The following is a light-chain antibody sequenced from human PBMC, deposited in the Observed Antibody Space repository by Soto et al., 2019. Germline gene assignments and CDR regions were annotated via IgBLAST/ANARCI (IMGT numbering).Light chain of an antibody. J-gene: IGKJ1*01. CDR1: QTISSW. CDR3: QQYDTYSSWP. V-gene: IGKV1-5*03. CDR2: KAS. Sequence: DIQMTQSPSTLSGSVGDRVTITCRASQTISSWLAWYQQKPGKAPKLLIYKASTLKSGVPSRFSGSGSGTEFTLTISSLQPDDFATYYCQQYDTYSSWPFGQGTKVDIK.